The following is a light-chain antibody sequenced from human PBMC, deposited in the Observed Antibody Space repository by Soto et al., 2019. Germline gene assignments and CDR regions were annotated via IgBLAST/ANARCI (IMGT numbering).Light chain of an antibody. V-gene: IGKV3-11*01. CDR3: QQRGNWPRT. CDR1: QSVSSY. J-gene: IGKJ2*01. Sequence: EIVLTQSPATLSLSPGERATLSCRASQSVSSYLAWYQQKPGQAPRLLIYDASNRATGIPARFSGSGSGTDFTLTISSREPEDFAIYYCQQRGNWPRTFGQGTKLEI. CDR2: DAS.